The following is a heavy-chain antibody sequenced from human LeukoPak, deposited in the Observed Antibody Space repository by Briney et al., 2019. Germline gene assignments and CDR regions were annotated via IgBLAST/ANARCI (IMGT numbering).Heavy chain of an antibody. CDR3: GRHRSGSGTYFIDY. CDR1: GFTLSRYS. J-gene: IGHJ4*02. V-gene: IGHV3-7*01. D-gene: IGHD3-10*01. Sequence: GGSLRLSCVVSGFTLSRYSMNWVRQAPGKGLQWVANMKKDGSETNYVDAVKGRFTISRDNAKNSLHLQMNSLRAEDTAVYYCGRHRSGSGTYFIDYWGQGTLVSVSS. CDR2: MKKDGSET.